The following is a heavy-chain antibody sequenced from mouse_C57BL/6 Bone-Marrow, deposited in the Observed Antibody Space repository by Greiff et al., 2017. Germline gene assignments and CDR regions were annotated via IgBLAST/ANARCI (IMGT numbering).Heavy chain of an antibody. CDR2: ISDGGSYT. D-gene: IGHD2-3*01. CDR1: GFTFSSYA. V-gene: IGHV5-4*01. Sequence: EVKLEESGGGLVKPGGSLKLSCAASGFTFSSYAMSWVRQTPEKRLEWVATISDGGSYTYYPDNVKGRFTISRDNAKNNLYLQMSHLKSEDTAMYYCARDRRWFLFAYWGQGTLVTVSA. CDR3: ARDRRWFLFAY. J-gene: IGHJ3*01.